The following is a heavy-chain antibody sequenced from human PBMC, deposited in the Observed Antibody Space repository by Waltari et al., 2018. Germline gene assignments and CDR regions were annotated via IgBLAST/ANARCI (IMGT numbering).Heavy chain of an antibody. Sequence: EVQLIESGGTLIEPGGSLRLSCLASGFTLGTFNMNWVRQAPGKGFEWIAYITTTSRIISYAGCVRGRFTISRDNAKDSLYLQMNRLRPEDTAGYHCVRDHRHGFDVWGQGTMVTVSS. CDR3: VRDHRHGFDV. CDR2: ITTTSRII. CDR1: GFTLGTFN. J-gene: IGHJ3*01. V-gene: IGHV3-48*01.